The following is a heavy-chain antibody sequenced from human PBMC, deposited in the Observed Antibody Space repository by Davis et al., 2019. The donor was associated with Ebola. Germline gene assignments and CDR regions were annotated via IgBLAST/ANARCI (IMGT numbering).Heavy chain of an antibody. CDR3: ARGLRSPPTSFHFMDV. D-gene: IGHD3-3*02. CDR1: GFTFSSYW. V-gene: IGHV3-7*01. J-gene: IGHJ6*04. Sequence: GESLKISCAASGFTFSSYWMSWVRQAPGKGLEWVANIKQDGSEKYYVDSVKGRFTISRDNAKNSLYLQMNSLRAEDTAVYYCARGLRSPPTSFHFMDVWGRGTTVIVSS. CDR2: IKQDGSEK.